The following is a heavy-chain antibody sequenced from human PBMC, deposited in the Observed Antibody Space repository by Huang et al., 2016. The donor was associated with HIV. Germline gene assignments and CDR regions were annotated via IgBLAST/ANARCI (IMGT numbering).Heavy chain of an antibody. J-gene: IGHJ3*01. CDR3: SRGPSTPATEL. D-gene: IGHD1-1*01. CDR2: IYSNGNT. CDR1: GDSVDSSYSY. V-gene: IGHV4-39*02. Sequence: QVQLQESGQGLVKPSDTLSLTCIVSGDSVDSSYSYWGWVRQPPGKGLEWMGSIYSNGNTYYKKYRKSRITISVDTSKTHFSLNLKTVTAADTAVYYCSRGPSTPATELWGQGTMVTVSS.